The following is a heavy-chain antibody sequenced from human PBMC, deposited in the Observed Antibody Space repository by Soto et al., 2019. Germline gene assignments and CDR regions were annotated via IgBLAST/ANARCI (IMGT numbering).Heavy chain of an antibody. Sequence: ASVKVSCKASGERLNTYGISWVRQAPGQGLEWMWWISTYNTNTNYAPKFQGRLLLTTDTSTTTVHVELRSLTPDDTAVYYCARCAWQVSDYRGPCDYRGQGTLGAVSS. CDR3: ARCAWQVSDYRGPCDY. J-gene: IGHJ4*02. CDR1: GERLNTYG. V-gene: IGHV1-18*04. D-gene: IGHD4-17*01. CDR2: ISTYNTNT.